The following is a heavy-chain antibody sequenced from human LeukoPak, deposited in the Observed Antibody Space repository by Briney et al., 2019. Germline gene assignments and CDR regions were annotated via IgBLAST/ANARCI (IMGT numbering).Heavy chain of an antibody. V-gene: IGHV3-9*01. CDR2: ISWNSGSI. CDR1: GFTFDDYA. CDR3: AGDRDLSSSRNLDY. J-gene: IGHJ4*02. Sequence: PGGSLRLSCAASGFTFDDYAMHWVRQAPGKGLEWVSGISWNSGSIGYADSVKGRFTISRDNAKSSLYLQMNSLRAEDTAVYYCAGDRDLSSSRNLDYWGQGTLVTVSS. D-gene: IGHD6-13*01.